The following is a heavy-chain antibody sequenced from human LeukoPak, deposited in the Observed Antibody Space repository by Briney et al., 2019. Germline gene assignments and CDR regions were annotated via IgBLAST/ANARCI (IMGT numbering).Heavy chain of an antibody. J-gene: IGHJ6*01. V-gene: IGHV3-7*03. CDR2: INHNGNVN. D-gene: IGHD3-16*01. CDR1: GFTFSSYW. Sequence: GGPLRLSCAASGFTFSSYWMNWARQAPGKGLEWVASINHNGNVNYYVDSVKGRFTISRDNAKNSLYLQMSNLRAEDTAVYFCARGGGLDVWGQGATVTVSS. CDR3: ARGGGLDV.